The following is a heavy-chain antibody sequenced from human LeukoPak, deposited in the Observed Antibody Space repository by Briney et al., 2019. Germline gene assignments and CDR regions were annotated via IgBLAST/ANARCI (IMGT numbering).Heavy chain of an antibody. CDR2: FYHRGS. V-gene: IGHV4-38-2*02. J-gene: IGHJ4*02. CDR3: ARHQDSADYFDY. Sequence: SETLSLTCTVYGYSINSEDYWGWIRQTPEKGLEWIGSFYHRGSYYNPSLKSRITLLLDISKNQFSLKLSSVTAADTAVYYCARHQDSADYFDYWGQGTLVTVSS. CDR1: GYSINSEDY. D-gene: IGHD2-21*01.